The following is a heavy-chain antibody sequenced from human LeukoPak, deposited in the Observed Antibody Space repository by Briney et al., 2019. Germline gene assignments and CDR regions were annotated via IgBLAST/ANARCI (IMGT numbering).Heavy chain of an antibody. CDR1: GGSFSGYY. J-gene: IGHJ4*02. CDR3: ASSGSYYAGFDY. Sequence: SETLSLTCAVYGGSFSGYYWSWIRQPPGKGLEWIGEINHSGSTNYNPSLKSRVTISVDTSKNQFSLKLSSVTAADTAVYYCASSGSYYAGFDYWGQGTLVTVSS. D-gene: IGHD1-26*01. V-gene: IGHV4-34*01. CDR2: INHSGST.